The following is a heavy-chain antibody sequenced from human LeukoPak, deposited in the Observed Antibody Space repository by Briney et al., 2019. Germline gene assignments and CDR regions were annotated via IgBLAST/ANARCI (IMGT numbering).Heavy chain of an antibody. CDR1: GFTFSTYA. J-gene: IGHJ6*03. Sequence: GGSLRLSCAASGFTFSTYAMSWVRQAPGKGLEWVSAISGSGGSTYYADSVKGRFTISRDNAKNSLYLQMNSLRAGDTAVYYCVRANGDPRGYYMDVWGKGTTVIISS. CDR3: VRANGDPRGYYMDV. CDR2: ISGSGGST. V-gene: IGHV3-23*01. D-gene: IGHD4-17*01.